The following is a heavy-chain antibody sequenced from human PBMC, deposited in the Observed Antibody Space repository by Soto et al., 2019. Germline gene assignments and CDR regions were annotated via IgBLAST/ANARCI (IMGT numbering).Heavy chain of an antibody. D-gene: IGHD5-18*01. CDR1: GVTVSSNY. CDR2: IYSGGST. Sequence: EVQLVESGGGLVQPGGSLRLSCAASGVTVSSNYMSWVRQAPGKGLEWVSVIYSGGSTYYADSVKGRFTISRDNSKNTRNLQMNSLGAEDTAVYYCARHGYNYGGGYFDYWGQGTLVTVSS. CDR3: ARHGYNYGGGYFDY. J-gene: IGHJ4*02. V-gene: IGHV3-66*04.